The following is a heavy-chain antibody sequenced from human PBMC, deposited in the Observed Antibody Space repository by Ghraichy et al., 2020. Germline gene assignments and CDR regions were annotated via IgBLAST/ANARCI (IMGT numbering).Heavy chain of an antibody. Sequence: GGSLRLSCAASGFIFSYYGMHWVRQAPGKGLEWVAFIRYDGSDLYYADSVKGRFTISRDSSKNTLYLQMNSLRAEDTAVYYCAKDRSSIVVVPAADTVFDYWGQGTLVTVSS. CDR3: AKDRSSIVVVPAADTVFDY. J-gene: IGHJ4*02. CDR1: GFIFSYYG. CDR2: IRYDGSDL. D-gene: IGHD2-2*01. V-gene: IGHV3-30*02.